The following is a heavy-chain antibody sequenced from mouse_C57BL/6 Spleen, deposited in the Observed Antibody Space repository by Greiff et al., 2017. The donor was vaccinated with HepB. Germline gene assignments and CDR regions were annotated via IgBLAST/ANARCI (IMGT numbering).Heavy chain of an antibody. V-gene: IGHV1-55*01. D-gene: IGHD2-4*01. J-gene: IGHJ4*01. CDR2: IYPGSGST. Sequence: QVQLQQSGAELVKPGASVKMSCKASGYTFTSYWITWVKQRPGQGLEWIGDIYPGSGSTNYNENFKSKATLTVDTSSSTAYMQLSSLTSEDSAVYYCARRVDYDGDMDYWGQGTSVTVSS. CDR3: ARRVDYDGDMDY. CDR1: GYTFTSYW.